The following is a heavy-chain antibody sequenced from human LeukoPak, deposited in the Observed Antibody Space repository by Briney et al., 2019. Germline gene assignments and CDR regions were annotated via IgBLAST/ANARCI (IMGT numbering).Heavy chain of an antibody. CDR3: ARTLLDYGDYWYFDY. Sequence: GGSLRLSCAASGFTFSSYSMNWVRQAPGKGLEWVSSISSSSSYIYYADSVKGRFTISRDNAKNSLYLQMNSLRAEDTAVYYCARTLLDYGDYWYFDYWGQGTLVTVSS. CDR2: ISSSSSYI. CDR1: GFTFSSYS. J-gene: IGHJ4*02. V-gene: IGHV3-21*01. D-gene: IGHD4-17*01.